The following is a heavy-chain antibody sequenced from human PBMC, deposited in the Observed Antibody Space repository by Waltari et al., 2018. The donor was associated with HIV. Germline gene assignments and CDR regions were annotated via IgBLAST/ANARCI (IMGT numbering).Heavy chain of an antibody. D-gene: IGHD6-13*01. CDR1: GLTFSNYA. V-gene: IGHV3-23*01. Sequence: EGQLLESGGGLVQPGGSLRLSCAASGLTFSNYAMTWVRQAPGKGLEWVSAISGRAYSTYYADSGKGRFTISRDNSQNKLFLQMNSLRADDTAVYFCAKEHQYSHTWYSFYGMDVWGQGTTVTVSS. CDR3: AKEHQYSHTWYSFYGMDV. J-gene: IGHJ6*02. CDR2: ISGRAYST.